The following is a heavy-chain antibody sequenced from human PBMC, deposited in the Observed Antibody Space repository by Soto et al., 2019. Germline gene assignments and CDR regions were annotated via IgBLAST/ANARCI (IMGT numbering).Heavy chain of an antibody. CDR2: ISYDGSNK. D-gene: IGHD4-17*01. J-gene: IGHJ6*01. V-gene: IGHV3-30*18. CDR1: GFTFSSYG. Sequence: QVQLVESGGGVVQPGRSLRLSCAASGFTFSSYGMHWVRQAPGKGLEWVAVISYDGSNKYYADSVKGRFTISRDNSKNTLYLQMNSLRAEDTAVYYCAKEDYGDYSDYYYGMDVW. CDR3: AKEDYGDYSDYYYGMDV.